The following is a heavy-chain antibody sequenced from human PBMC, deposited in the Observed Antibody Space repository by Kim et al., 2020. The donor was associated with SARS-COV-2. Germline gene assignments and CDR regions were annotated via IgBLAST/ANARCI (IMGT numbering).Heavy chain of an antibody. CDR1: GFTFSSYS. CDR3: ARENYYDSCVFYGFFSGGLVGRLCSFDI. D-gene: IGHD3-22*01. CDR2: ISSSSSYI. V-gene: IGHV3-21*01. Sequence: GGSLRLSCAASGFTFSSYSMNWVRQAPGKWLEWVSSISSSSSYIYYADSVKGRFTISRDNAKNSLYLQMNSLRAEDTAVYYCARENYYDSCVFYGFFSGGLVGRLCSFDIWAQGTMVTVSS. J-gene: IGHJ3*02.